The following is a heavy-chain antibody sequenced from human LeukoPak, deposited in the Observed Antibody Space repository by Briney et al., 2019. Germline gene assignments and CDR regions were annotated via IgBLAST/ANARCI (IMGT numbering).Heavy chain of an antibody. D-gene: IGHD3-10*01. CDR3: AKPYYDGSGSYYADFDY. Sequence: GRSLRLSCAASGFTFSSYGMHWVRQAPGKGLEWVAVIWYDGSNKYYADSVKGLFTISRDNSKNTLYLQMNSLRGEDTAVYYCAKPYYDGSGSYYADFDYWGQGTLVTVSS. J-gene: IGHJ4*02. V-gene: IGHV3-33*06. CDR1: GFTFSSYG. CDR2: IWYDGSNK.